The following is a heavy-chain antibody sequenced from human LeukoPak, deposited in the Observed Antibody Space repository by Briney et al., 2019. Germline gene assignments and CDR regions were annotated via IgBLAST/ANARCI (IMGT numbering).Heavy chain of an antibody. J-gene: IGHJ4*02. V-gene: IGHV1-2*02. CDR2: IYPNSGAT. CDR1: GGTFSSYA. D-gene: IGHD3-3*01. Sequence: ASVKVSCKASGGTFSSYAISWVRQAPGQGLEWMGYIYPNSGATKYAQKFQGRVTMTRDTSISTAYMELSGLRSDDTAVYYCARAPYDFWSGYYHYWGQGTLVTVSS. CDR3: ARAPYDFWSGYYHY.